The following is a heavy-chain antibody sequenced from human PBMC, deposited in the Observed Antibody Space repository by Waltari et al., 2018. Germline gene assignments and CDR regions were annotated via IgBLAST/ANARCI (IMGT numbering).Heavy chain of an antibody. D-gene: IGHD6-19*01. J-gene: IGHJ6*02. CDR2: IIPILGIA. CDR3: ARVIAVAGPNYGMDV. Sequence: QVQLVQSGAEVKKPGSSVKVSCKASGGTFSRYTNRWVRPAPGQGLEWMGRIIPILGIANYAQKFQGRVTITADKSTSTAYMELSSLRSEDTAVYYCARVIAVAGPNYGMDVWGQGTTVTVSS. V-gene: IGHV1-69*02. CDR1: GGTFSRYT.